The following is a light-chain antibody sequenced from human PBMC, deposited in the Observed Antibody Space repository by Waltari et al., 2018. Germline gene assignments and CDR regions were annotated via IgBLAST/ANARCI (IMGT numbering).Light chain of an antibody. Sequence: QSALTQPPSASGSPGQSVTISCTGSISDVGAYDYVSWYQQHPGKAPRLLIYDVSKRPSGVPYRFSGSTSGNTASLTVSGLQADDEADYYCSSYSDIKQRVFGTGTKVTVL. CDR3: SSYSDIKQRV. V-gene: IGLV2-8*01. J-gene: IGLJ1*01. CDR1: ISDVGAYDY. CDR2: DVS.